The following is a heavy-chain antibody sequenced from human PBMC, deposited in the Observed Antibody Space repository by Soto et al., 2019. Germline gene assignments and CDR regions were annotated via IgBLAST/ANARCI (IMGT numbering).Heavy chain of an antibody. Sequence: SQALSRTGALSGGSVSSNSASWIWIRQSQSRGLEWLGRTYYRSKWYNDYAVSVKSRITINPDTSKNQFSLQLNSVTPEDTAVYYCARVNFFFSSCDDHPYGIDVRTQRTTVPVS. CDR1: GGSVSSNSAS. V-gene: IGHV6-1*01. D-gene: IGHD2-2*01. CDR3: ARVNFFFSSCDDHPYGIDV. CDR2: TYYRSKWYN. J-gene: IGHJ6*02.